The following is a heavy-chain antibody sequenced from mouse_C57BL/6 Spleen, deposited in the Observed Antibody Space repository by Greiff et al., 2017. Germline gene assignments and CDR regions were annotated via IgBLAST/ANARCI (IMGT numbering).Heavy chain of an antibody. J-gene: IGHJ2*01. Sequence: QVQLQQSGAELVKPGASVKMSCKASGYTFTTYPIEWMKQNHGKSLEWIGNFHPYNDDPKYNEKFKGKATLTVDKSSSTVYLELSGLTSDDSAVDDWARGRDYGSSLDYWGQGTTLTVSS. CDR2: FHPYNDDP. V-gene: IGHV1-47*01. CDR1: GYTFTTYP. CDR3: ARGRDYGSSLDY. D-gene: IGHD1-1*01.